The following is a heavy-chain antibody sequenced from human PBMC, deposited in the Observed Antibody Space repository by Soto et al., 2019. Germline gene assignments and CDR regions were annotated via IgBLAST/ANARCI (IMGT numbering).Heavy chain of an antibody. D-gene: IGHD5-18*01. J-gene: IGHJ6*03. CDR1: GFAFDDYA. V-gene: IGHV3-9*01. CDR2: ISWDGGSI. CDR3: GKDRDSTAPHYVDG. Sequence: GGSLRLSCVASGFAFDDYAMHWVRQVPGKCLQWVSSISWDGGSIFYLDSVKGRFTVSRDNAKNTLFLQMNGLTEEDTALYYCGKDRDSTAPHYVDGWGKGTTVTVSS.